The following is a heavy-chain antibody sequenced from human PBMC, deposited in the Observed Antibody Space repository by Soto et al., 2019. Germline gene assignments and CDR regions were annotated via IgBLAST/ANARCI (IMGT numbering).Heavy chain of an antibody. V-gene: IGHV3-7*01. CDR2: IKQDGSEK. Sequence: GGSLRLSCAASGFTFSSYWMSWVRQAPGKGLEWVANIKQDGSEKYYVDSVKGRFTISRDNAKNSLYLQMNSLRAEDTAVYYCASLKGAIPYYMDVWGKGTTVTVSS. CDR3: ASLKGAIPYYMDV. J-gene: IGHJ6*03. CDR1: GFTFSSYW. D-gene: IGHD2-2*02.